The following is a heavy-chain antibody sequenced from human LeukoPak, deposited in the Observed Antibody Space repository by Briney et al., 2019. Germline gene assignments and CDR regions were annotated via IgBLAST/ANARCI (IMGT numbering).Heavy chain of an antibody. CDR3: AREVMVRGVIITLGNWFDL. V-gene: IGHV4-4*07. D-gene: IGHD3-10*01. CDR1: GGSISSYY. J-gene: IGHJ5*02. Sequence: PSETLFLTCTVSGGSISSYYWSGIRQPAGKGLEWIGRIYTSGSTNYNPSLKSRVTMSVDTSKNQFSLKLSSVTAADTAVYYCAREVMVRGVIITLGNWFDLWGQGTLVTVSS. CDR2: IYTSGST.